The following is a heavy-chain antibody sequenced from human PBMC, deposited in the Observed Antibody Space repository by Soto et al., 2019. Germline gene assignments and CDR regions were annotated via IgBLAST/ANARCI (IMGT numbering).Heavy chain of an antibody. CDR2: ISSSSTYI. D-gene: IGHD1-26*01. J-gene: IGHJ3*02. Sequence: EVQLVESGGGLVKPGGSLRLSCAASGFTFTSYSMNWVRQAPGKGLEWVSSISSSSTYIYYADSVKGRLTISRDNARNSLHLQMNSLSAVDTAVYYCARGGRELPRPGDAFDNRGQGTVVTVSS. CDR3: ARGGRELPRPGDAFDN. V-gene: IGHV3-21*01. CDR1: GFTFTSYS.